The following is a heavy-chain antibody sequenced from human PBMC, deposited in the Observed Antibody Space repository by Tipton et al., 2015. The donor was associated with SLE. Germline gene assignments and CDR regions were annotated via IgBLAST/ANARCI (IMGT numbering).Heavy chain of an antibody. Sequence: QVQLVQSGVEVKKPGASVRVSCKASGYTFTTYGISWVRQAPGQGLEWMGWISTYNGNTNYAQKLQGRVTMTSDTSTCTAYMELRSLRSDDTAIYYCARVRVDTAMGVFDFWGQGTLVTVSS. J-gene: IGHJ4*02. CDR1: GYTFTTYG. CDR2: ISTYNGNT. D-gene: IGHD5-18*01. V-gene: IGHV1-18*01. CDR3: ARVRVDTAMGVFDF.